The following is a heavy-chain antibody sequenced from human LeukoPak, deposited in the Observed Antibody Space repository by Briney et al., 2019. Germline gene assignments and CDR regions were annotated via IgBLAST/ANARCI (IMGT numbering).Heavy chain of an antibody. CDR2: INHSGST. CDR1: GGSFSDYY. D-gene: IGHD3-3*01. J-gene: IGHJ4*02. Sequence: KPSETLSLTCAVYGGSFSDYYWSWIRQPPGKGLEWIGEINHSGSTNYNPSLKSRVTMSVDTSKNQFSLKLSSVTAADTAVYFCARGGIFGVVRKIKNYFDYWGQGTLVTVSS. V-gene: IGHV4-34*01. CDR3: ARGGIFGVVRKIKNYFDY.